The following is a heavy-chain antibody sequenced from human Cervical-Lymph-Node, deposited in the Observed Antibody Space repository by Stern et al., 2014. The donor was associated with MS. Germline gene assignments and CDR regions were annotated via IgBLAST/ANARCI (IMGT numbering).Heavy chain of an antibody. Sequence: VQLVESGPGLVKPSQTLSLTCTVSGDSITSGGHYWSWIRQHPGKGLEWIGYIYNSGATFYNPSLKGRVTISLDTSKSQFSLQLSSVTAADTAIYYCASRWSGTYYGQNWFDPWGQGILVTFST. J-gene: IGHJ5*02. D-gene: IGHD1-26*01. V-gene: IGHV4-31*03. CDR1: GDSITSGGHY. CDR2: IYNSGAT. CDR3: ASRWSGTYYGQNWFDP.